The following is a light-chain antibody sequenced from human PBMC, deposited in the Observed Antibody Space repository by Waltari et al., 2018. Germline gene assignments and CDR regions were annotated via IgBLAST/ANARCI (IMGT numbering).Light chain of an antibody. CDR1: SSDVGRFNY. J-gene: IGLJ2*01. CDR3: SSYTAGTTLEV. V-gene: IGLV2-14*03. CDR2: DVS. Sequence: QSALTQPASVSGSPGQSITISCTGTSSDVGRFNYVSWYQQHPGKAPKLLIYDVSSRPSGVSDRFSGSKSGNTASLTISGLQAEDEADYYCSSYTAGTTLEVFGAGTKLTVL.